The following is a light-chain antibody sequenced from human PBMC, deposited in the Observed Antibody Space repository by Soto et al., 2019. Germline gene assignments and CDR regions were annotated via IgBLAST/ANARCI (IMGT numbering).Light chain of an antibody. CDR3: QQYNSWPLT. CDR1: QSISTK. J-gene: IGKJ4*01. V-gene: IGKV3-15*01. Sequence: DIVMTQSPSTLSMSLGERATLSCRASQSISTKVAWYQQKPGQAPRLLIYRASSRATGVPARFSGSGSGTEFPPSISSLPYEHVAFYCCQQYNSWPLTFGGGTKVEIK. CDR2: RAS.